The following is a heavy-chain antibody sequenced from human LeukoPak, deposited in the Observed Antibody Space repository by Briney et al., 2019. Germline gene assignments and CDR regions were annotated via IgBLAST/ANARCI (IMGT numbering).Heavy chain of an antibody. CDR1: GFTVSTNY. CDR3: ARRRDSGSLQHFDY. J-gene: IGHJ4*02. CDR2: ISSSGTTI. D-gene: IGHD1-26*01. Sequence: GGSLRLSCVVSGFTVSTNYMSWVRQAPGKWLEWVSYISSSGTTIYYADSVKGRFTISRDNAKNSLYLQMNSLRAEDTAVYYCARRRDSGSLQHFDYWGQGTLVTVSS. V-gene: IGHV3-11*01.